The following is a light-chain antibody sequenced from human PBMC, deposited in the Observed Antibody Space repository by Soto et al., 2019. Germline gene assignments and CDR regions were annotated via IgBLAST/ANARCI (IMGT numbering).Light chain of an antibody. J-gene: IGLJ1*01. CDR3: GTWDSSLSAYV. V-gene: IGLV1-51*01. Sequence: QSVLTQPPSVSAAPRQKVTISCSGSSSNIRNNYVSWYQQLPGTAPKLLIYDNNKRPSGIPDRFSGSKSGTSATLGITGLQTWDEADYYCGTWDSSLSAYVFGTGTKLTVL. CDR2: DNN. CDR1: SSNIRNNY.